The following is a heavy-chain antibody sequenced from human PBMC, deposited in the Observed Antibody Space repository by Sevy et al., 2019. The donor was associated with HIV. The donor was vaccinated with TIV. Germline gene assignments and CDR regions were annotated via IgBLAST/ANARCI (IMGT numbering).Heavy chain of an antibody. J-gene: IGHJ4*02. CDR3: ARLFSCGGDCYYPDY. V-gene: IGHV3-30*04. D-gene: IGHD2-21*02. Sequence: GGSLRLSCAASGFTFGDYDMHWVRQAPGKGLEWVAVMSHDGNYKNHADSVKVRFTISRDNFKNTLYLQLNSLRVEDTAVYFCARLFSCGGDCYYPDYWGQGAPVTVSS. CDR2: MSHDGNYK. CDR1: GFTFGDYD.